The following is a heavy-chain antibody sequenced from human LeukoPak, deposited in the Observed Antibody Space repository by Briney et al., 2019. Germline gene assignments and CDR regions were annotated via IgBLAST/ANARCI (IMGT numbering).Heavy chain of an antibody. D-gene: IGHD3-10*02. J-gene: IGHJ6*04. Sequence: GGSLRLSCAASGFTFSSYEMNWVRQAPGKGLEWVSYTSSSGSTIYYADSVKGRFTISRDNAKNSLYLQMNSLRAEDTAVYYCAELGITMIGGVWGKGTTVTVSS. V-gene: IGHV3-48*03. CDR3: AELGITMIGGV. CDR2: TSSSGSTI. CDR1: GFTFSSYE.